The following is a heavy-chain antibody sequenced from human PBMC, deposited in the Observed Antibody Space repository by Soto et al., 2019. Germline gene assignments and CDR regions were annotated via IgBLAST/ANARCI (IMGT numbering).Heavy chain of an antibody. CDR3: ARGTTVETGNY. CDR1: GYTFTSYG. V-gene: IGHV1-18*01. D-gene: IGHD4-17*01. CDR2: ISAYNGNT. J-gene: IGHJ4*02. Sequence: QVQLVQSGAEVKKPGASVKVSCKASGYTFTSYGISWVRQAPGQGLEWMGWISAYNGNTNYAQQLEGRVTMDTDTTTSRGYMGLGSLRSDDTGVDYCARGTTVETGNYWGQGTLVTVSS.